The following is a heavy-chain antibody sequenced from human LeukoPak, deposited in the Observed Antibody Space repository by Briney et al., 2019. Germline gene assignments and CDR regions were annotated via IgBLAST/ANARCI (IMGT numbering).Heavy chain of an antibody. CDR2: INHSGST. CDR1: GGSFSGYY. D-gene: IGHD4-17*01. CDR3: ARSPTYGDYDY. Sequence: SETLSLTCAVYGGSFSGYYWSWIRQPPGKGLEWIGEINHSGSTNYNPSLKSRVTISVDTSKNQLSLKLSSVTAADTAVYYCARSPTYGDYDYWGQGTLVTVSS. J-gene: IGHJ4*02. V-gene: IGHV4-34*01.